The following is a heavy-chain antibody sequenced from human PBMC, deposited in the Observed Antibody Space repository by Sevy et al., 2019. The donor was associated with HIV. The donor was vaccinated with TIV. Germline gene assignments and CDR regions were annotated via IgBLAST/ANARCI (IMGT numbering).Heavy chain of an antibody. CDR2: IYSTGST. CDR1: GGSISRSSYY. Sequence: SETLSLTCTVSGGSISRSSYYWGWIRQPPGKGLEWIGSIYSTGSTSYNPSLKSRVTLSADTSKNQFSLKLDAVSAADTAVYYCATPRGSDWYEGTGGYFDLWGRGALVTVSS. J-gene: IGHJ2*01. D-gene: IGHD6-19*01. V-gene: IGHV4-39*01. CDR3: ATPRGSDWYEGTGGYFDL.